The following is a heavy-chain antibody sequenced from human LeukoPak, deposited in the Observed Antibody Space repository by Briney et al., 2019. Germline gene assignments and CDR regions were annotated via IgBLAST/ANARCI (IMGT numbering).Heavy chain of an antibody. Sequence: ASVKVSCKASGYTFINYGINRVRQAPGQGLEWMGWISAYSGNTNYAQRFQGRVTMTTDTSTSTAYMELRSLRSDDTAVYYCARGLTPRAVAGPYYFDYWGQGTLVTVSS. J-gene: IGHJ4*02. D-gene: IGHD6-19*01. CDR2: ISAYSGNT. CDR3: ARGLTPRAVAGPYYFDY. V-gene: IGHV1-18*01. CDR1: GYTFINYG.